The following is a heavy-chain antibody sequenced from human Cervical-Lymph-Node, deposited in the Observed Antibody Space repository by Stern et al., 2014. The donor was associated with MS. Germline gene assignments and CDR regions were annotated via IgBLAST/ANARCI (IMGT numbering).Heavy chain of an antibody. J-gene: IGHJ4*02. CDR1: GFTFSSYG. CDR2: IWYDGNNK. D-gene: IGHD4-23*01. Sequence: QVQLVESGGGVVQPGRSLRLSCAASGFTFSSYGMHWVRQAPGKGLEWVTVIWYDGNNKYYADSVKGRFTISRDNSKNTLYLQMNSLRAEDTAVYYCARGSDYGGHSLHTYWGQGTLVTVSS. CDR3: ARGSDYGGHSLHTY. V-gene: IGHV3-33*01.